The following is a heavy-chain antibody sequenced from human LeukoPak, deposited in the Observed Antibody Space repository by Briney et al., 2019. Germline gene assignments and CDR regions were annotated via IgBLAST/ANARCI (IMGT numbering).Heavy chain of an antibody. Sequence: GGSLRLSCAASGFTVSSTYISWVRQAPGKGLEWVSVIYSVGTTYYADSVKGRFTISRDNSKNTLYLQMNSLRAEDTAVYYCAKTDYGDYPDCWGQGTLVTVSS. CDR2: IYSVGTT. J-gene: IGHJ4*02. CDR1: GFTVSSTY. V-gene: IGHV3-66*01. D-gene: IGHD4-17*01. CDR3: AKTDYGDYPDC.